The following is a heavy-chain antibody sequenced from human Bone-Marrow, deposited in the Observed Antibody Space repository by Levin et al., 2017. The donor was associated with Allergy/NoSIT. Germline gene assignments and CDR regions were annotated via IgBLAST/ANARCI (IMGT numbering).Heavy chain of an antibody. J-gene: IGHJ3*02. D-gene: IGHD3-16*01. V-gene: IGHV3-11*01. CDR3: ARDRGGWGAFDI. CDR1: GFTFSDYY. CDR2: ISSRRSTI. Sequence: GGSLRLSCAASGFTFSDYYMSWIRQAPGKGLEWISYISSRRSTIYYADSVKGRFTISRDNAKNSVYLQMNSLRVEDTAVYYCARDRGGWGAFDIWGQGTMVTVSS.